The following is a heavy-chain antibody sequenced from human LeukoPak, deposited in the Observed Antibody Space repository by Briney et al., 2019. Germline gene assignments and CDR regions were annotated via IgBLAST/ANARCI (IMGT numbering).Heavy chain of an antibody. CDR3: ASCTPTQWTNWFDP. Sequence: SSVKVSCKASGGTFSSYAISWVRQAPGQGLEWMGGIIPIIGTANYAQKFQGRVTITTDESTSTAYMELSSLRSEDTAVYYCASCTPTQWTNWFDPWGQGTLVTVSS. CDR2: IIPIIGTA. D-gene: IGHD6-19*01. J-gene: IGHJ5*02. V-gene: IGHV1-69*05. CDR1: GGTFSSYA.